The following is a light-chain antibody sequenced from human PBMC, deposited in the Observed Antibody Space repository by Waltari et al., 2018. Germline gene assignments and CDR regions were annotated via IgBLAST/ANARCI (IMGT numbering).Light chain of an antibody. CDR2: GAS. V-gene: IGKV3-20*01. CDR1: QSLTKKY. J-gene: IGKJ2*01. CDR3: QQYGSSIMYT. Sequence: VLTQSPGPLSLSPGERATLSCRASQSLTKKYLAGYQQKPGQAPRLPIYGASSRAAGVPERLSGSGAGKDFNLTISRMGPEDFAVYYCQQYGSSIMYTFGQGTKLEIK.